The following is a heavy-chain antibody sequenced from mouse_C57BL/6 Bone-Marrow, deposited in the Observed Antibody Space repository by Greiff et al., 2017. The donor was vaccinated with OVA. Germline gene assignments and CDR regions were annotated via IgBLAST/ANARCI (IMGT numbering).Heavy chain of an antibody. Sequence: VQLVESGPELVKPGASVKISCKASGYAFSSSWMNWVKQRPGQGLEWIGRIYPGDGDTNYNGKFKGKATLTADKSSSTAYMQLSSLTSEDSAVYFCARFKWLRRGYFDYGGQGTTLTGSS. J-gene: IGHJ2*01. CDR3: ARFKWLRRGYFDY. V-gene: IGHV1-82*01. D-gene: IGHD2-2*01. CDR2: IYPGDGDT. CDR1: GYAFSSSW.